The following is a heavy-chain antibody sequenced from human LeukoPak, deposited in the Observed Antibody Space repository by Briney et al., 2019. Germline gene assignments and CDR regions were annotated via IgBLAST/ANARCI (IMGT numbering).Heavy chain of an antibody. CDR3: AVAKFSGDYDY. CDR2: MYYGGTT. J-gene: IGHJ4*02. Sequence: AETLSLTCTVSGGSLSSSTNYGGWLRQTPGKGMDWIGSMYYGGTTYYNPSLKNRLTLSVDTSKNQIYLRLHPVTAADSAVYFSAVAKFSGDYDYWGPGNLVT. V-gene: IGHV4-39*01. CDR1: GGSLSSSTNY. D-gene: IGHD5-12*01.